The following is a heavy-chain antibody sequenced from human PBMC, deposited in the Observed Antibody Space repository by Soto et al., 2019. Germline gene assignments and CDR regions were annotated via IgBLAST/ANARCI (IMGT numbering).Heavy chain of an antibody. J-gene: IGHJ3*02. V-gene: IGHV3-30-3*01. Sequence: QVQLVESGGGVVQPGRSLRLSCAASGFTFSSYAMHWVRQAPGKGLEWVAVRSFDGSNKYYADSVKGRFTISRDNSKNALYLQMNSLRAEATAVYYCARDVRYYDSSHDAFDIWGQGTMVTVSS. CDR2: RSFDGSNK. CDR3: ARDVRYYDSSHDAFDI. CDR1: GFTFSSYA. D-gene: IGHD3-22*01.